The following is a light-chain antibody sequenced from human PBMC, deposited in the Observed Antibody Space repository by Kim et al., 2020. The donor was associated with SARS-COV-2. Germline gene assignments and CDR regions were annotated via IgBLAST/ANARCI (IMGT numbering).Light chain of an antibody. CDR1: NIGNKS. V-gene: IGLV3-21*04. Sequence: SYELTQPPSVSVAPGKTARITCGGNNIGNKSVHWYQQKPGQAPVLVIYYDSDRPSGIPERFSGSNSGNTATLTISRVEAGDEADYYCQVWDSSSDHPAWVFGGGTQLTVL. CDR3: QVWDSSSDHPAWV. J-gene: IGLJ3*02. CDR2: YDS.